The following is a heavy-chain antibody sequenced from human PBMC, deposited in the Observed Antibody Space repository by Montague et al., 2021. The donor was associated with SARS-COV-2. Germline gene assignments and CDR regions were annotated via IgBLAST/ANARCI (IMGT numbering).Heavy chain of an antibody. V-gene: IGHV4-59*01. CDR3: ARGGYYDNTGYYSDYYYNMDV. Sequence: SETLSLTCTVSGGSIDSFYWSWIRRPPGKGLEWIGCIFHSGRTYYNPPLKGRVSMSVDTSKNQVSLRLSSLTAADTAVYYCARGGYYDNTGYYSDYYYNMDVWGQGTTVTVSS. J-gene: IGHJ6*02. D-gene: IGHD3-22*01. CDR1: GGSIDSFY. CDR2: IFHSGRT.